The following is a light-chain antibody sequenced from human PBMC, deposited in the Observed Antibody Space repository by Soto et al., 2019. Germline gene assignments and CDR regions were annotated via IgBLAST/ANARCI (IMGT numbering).Light chain of an antibody. CDR2: DAS. Sequence: EIVLTQSPATLSLSPGERATLSCRASQSVSSSLAWYQQKPGQAPRLLIYDASNRATGIPPRFSGSGSGTDFTLTNSKLDPEYFAVYYCQQRSNFPRTFGGGTKVEIK. CDR1: QSVSSS. V-gene: IGKV3-11*01. J-gene: IGKJ4*01. CDR3: QQRSNFPRT.